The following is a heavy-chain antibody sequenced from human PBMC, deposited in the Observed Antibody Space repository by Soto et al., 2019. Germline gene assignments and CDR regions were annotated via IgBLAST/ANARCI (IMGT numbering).Heavy chain of an antibody. Sequence: QVQLVQSGAEVKKPGASVKVSCKASGYTFTSYGISWVRQAPGQGLEWMGWISAYNGNTKYAQKHHGSVIMAANTPTSKVYMRLRSLRSDDTVVYYRAGDLAVALGAVWGQGNTVTDSS. CDR3: AGDLAVALGAV. CDR1: GYTFTSYG. D-gene: IGHD6-19*01. V-gene: IGHV1-18*01. CDR2: ISAYNGNT. J-gene: IGHJ6*02.